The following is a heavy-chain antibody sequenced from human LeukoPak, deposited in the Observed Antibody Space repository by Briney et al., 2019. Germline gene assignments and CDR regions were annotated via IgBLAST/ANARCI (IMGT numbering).Heavy chain of an antibody. Sequence: GGSLRLSCAASGFTVSSNYMSWVRQAPGKGLEWVSSISSSSSYIYYADSVKGRFTISRDNAKNSLYLQMNSLRAEDTAVYYCAREQYNYYDSSGYADFDYWGQGTLVTVSS. D-gene: IGHD3-22*01. J-gene: IGHJ4*02. V-gene: IGHV3-21*01. CDR2: ISSSSSYI. CDR3: AREQYNYYDSSGYADFDY. CDR1: GFTVSSNY.